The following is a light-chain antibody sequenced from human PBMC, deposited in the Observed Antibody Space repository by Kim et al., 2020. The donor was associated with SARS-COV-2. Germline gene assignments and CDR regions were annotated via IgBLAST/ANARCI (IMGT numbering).Light chain of an antibody. V-gene: IGKV1-12*01. J-gene: IGKJ4*01. CDR1: QDVSSW. CDR2: AVS. CDR3: LQTNSFPLT. Sequence: ESVGDRVTITCRASQDVSSWFAWYQQKAGKAPKLLIYAVSNLQSGVPSRFSGSGSGTHFTLTISTLQPEDIATYYCLQTNSFPLTFGGGTKVDIK.